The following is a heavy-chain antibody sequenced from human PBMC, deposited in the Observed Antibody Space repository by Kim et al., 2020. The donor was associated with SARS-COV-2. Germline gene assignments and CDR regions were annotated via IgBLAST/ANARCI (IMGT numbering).Heavy chain of an antibody. CDR1: GFTFSSYW. D-gene: IGHD3-9*01. CDR3: ARRDILTGYYRRYYFDY. J-gene: IGHJ4*02. CDR2: IKQDGREK. Sequence: GGSLRLSCAASGFTFSSYWMSWVRQAPGKGLEWVANIKQDGREKYYVDSVKGRFTISRDNAKNSLYLQMNSLRAEDTAVYYCARRDILTGYYRRYYFDYWGQGTLVTVSS. V-gene: IGHV3-7*03.